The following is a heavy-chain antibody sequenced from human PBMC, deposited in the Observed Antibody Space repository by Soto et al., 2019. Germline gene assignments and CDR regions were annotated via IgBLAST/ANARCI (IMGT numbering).Heavy chain of an antibody. CDR3: ARAHTTLGYCSGGSCYPPLNYYGMDV. D-gene: IGHD2-15*01. Sequence: ASVKVSCKASGYTFTSYDINWVRQATGQGLEWTGWMNPNSGSTGYAQKFQGRVTMTRNTSISTAYVELSSLRSEDTAVYYCARAHTTLGYCSGGSCYPPLNYYGMDVWGQGTTVTVSS. CDR1: GYTFTSYD. CDR2: MNPNSGST. J-gene: IGHJ6*02. V-gene: IGHV1-8*01.